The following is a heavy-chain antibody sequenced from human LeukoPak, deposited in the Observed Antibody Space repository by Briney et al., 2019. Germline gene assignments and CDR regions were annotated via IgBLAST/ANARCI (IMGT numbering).Heavy chain of an antibody. Sequence: SVKVSCKSSGGSFNSYTISWVRQAPGQGLLEWMGGVNPFSGTANYAQQFQGRLTIISDESTRTAYMELSSLGSEDMAVYYCARTKHLVGYFFDFWGQGTLVTVSS. CDR1: GGSFNSYT. V-gene: IGHV1-69*13. CDR2: VNPFSGTA. D-gene: IGHD6-6*01. J-gene: IGHJ4*02. CDR3: ARTKHLVGYFFDF.